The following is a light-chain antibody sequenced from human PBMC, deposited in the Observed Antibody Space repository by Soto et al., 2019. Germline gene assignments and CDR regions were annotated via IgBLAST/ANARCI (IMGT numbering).Light chain of an antibody. Sequence: QSVLTQPASVSGSPGQSITISCTGTSGDVGAYNYVSWYQQHPGKAPKLMIYDVTARPSGVSNRFSGSKSGNTASLTISGLQAEDEADYYCSSCISGSTRHVVFGGGTKLTVL. J-gene: IGLJ2*01. CDR2: DVT. CDR1: SGDVGAYNY. CDR3: SSCISGSTRHVV. V-gene: IGLV2-14*01.